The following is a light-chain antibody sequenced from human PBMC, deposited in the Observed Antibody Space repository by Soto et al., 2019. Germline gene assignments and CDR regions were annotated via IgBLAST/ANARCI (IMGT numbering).Light chain of an antibody. CDR3: SSYTSSSPYV. Sequence: QSALTQPASVSGSPGQSITISCTGTSSDVGGYDYVSWYQHPPDKAPKLMIYDVSYRPSGVSNRFSGSKSGNTASLTISGLQAEDEADYYCSSYTSSSPYVFGTGTKLTVL. CDR1: SSDVGGYDY. CDR2: DVS. V-gene: IGLV2-14*03. J-gene: IGLJ1*01.